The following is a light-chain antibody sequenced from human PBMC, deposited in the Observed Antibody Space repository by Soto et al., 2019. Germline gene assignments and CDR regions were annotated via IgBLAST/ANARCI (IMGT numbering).Light chain of an antibody. CDR2: EGS. CDR3: CSYAGSSTDV. J-gene: IGLJ1*01. V-gene: IGLV2-23*01. CDR1: SSDVGSYNL. Sequence: QSVLTQPASVSGSPGQSITISCTGTSSDVGSYNLVSWYQQHPGKAPKLMIYEGSKRPSGVSNRFSGSKSGNTASLTISGLQAEDEGDYYCCSYAGSSTDVFGTGTKLTVL.